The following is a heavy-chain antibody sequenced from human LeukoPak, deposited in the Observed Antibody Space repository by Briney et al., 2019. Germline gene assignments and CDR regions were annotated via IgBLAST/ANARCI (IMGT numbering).Heavy chain of an antibody. J-gene: IGHJ4*02. Sequence: PGGSLRLSCAASGFTFSSYAMHWVRQAPGKGLEWVAVISYDGSNKYYADSVKGRFTISRDNSKNTLYLQMNSLRAEDTAVYYCAKSVLGYSGYYDYWGQGTLVTVSS. CDR2: ISYDGSNK. CDR1: GFTFSSYA. D-gene: IGHD3-22*01. V-gene: IGHV3-30*04. CDR3: AKSVLGYSGYYDY.